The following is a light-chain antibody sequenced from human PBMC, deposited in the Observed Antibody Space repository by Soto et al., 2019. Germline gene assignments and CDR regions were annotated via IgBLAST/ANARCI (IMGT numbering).Light chain of an antibody. J-gene: IGKJ1*01. CDR1: QSVSSN. V-gene: IGKV3-15*01. Sequence: EIGMTQSPATLSVLPGERATLSCRASQSVSSNLAWYQQKPGQAPRLLIYVASTRATGSPARFSGSGSGTEFTLTISSLQSEDFAVYYCQQYNNWGTFGKGTKVEIK. CDR3: QQYNNWGT. CDR2: VAS.